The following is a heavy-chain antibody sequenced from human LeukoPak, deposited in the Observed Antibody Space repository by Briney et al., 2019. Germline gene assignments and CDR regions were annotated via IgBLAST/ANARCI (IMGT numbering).Heavy chain of an antibody. Sequence: PSETLSLTCTVSGVSMTTYYWSWIRQPPGKGLEWIGYIFYSGSTNYNPSLKSRVTLSVDTSKNQFSLRLSSVTAADTAVYYCARLQFGSGDYHEVDYRGQGTLVTVSS. CDR1: GVSMTTYY. D-gene: IGHD3-22*01. J-gene: IGHJ4*02. V-gene: IGHV4-59*08. CDR3: ARLQFGSGDYHEVDY. CDR2: IFYSGST.